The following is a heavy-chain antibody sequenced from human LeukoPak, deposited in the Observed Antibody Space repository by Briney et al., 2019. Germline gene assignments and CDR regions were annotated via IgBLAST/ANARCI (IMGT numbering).Heavy chain of an antibody. V-gene: IGHV4-4*07. D-gene: IGHD4-17*01. CDR1: GGSISSYY. CDR2: IYTSGST. Sequence: PSETLSLTCTVSGGSISSYYWSWIRQPAVKGLEWIGRIYTSGSTNYNPSLKSRVTTSVDTSKNQFSLKLSSVTAADTAVYYCARGDVYGDYFDYWGQGTLVTVSS. J-gene: IGHJ4*02. CDR3: ARGDVYGDYFDY.